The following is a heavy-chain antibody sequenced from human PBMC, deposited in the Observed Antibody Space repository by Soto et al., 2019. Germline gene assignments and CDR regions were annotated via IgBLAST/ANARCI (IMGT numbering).Heavy chain of an antibody. V-gene: IGHV4-34*01. D-gene: IGHD6-25*01. CDR3: ARENFRWPGIAARGVYYGMDV. J-gene: IGHJ6*02. CDR1: GGSFSGYY. Sequence: SETLSLTCAVYGGSFSGYYWSWIRQPPGKGLEWVGEINHSGSTNYNPSLKSRVTISVDTSKNQFSLKLSSVTAADTAVYYCARENFRWPGIAARGVYYGMDVWGQGTTVTVS. CDR2: INHSGST.